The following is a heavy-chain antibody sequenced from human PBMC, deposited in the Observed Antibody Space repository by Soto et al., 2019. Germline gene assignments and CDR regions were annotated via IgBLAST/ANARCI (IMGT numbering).Heavy chain of an antibody. J-gene: IGHJ1*01. Sequence: ETLSLTCAVSGGSIRSKNWWTWVRQPPGKGLEWIGEISDSGRTNYNPSLESRVTISVDTSKNQFSLKLSSVTAADTAVYYCARSRTTVTPSGFQHWGQGTLVTVSS. D-gene: IGHD4-17*01. V-gene: IGHV4-4*02. CDR1: GGSIRSKNW. CDR3: ARSRTTVTPSGFQH. CDR2: ISDSGRT.